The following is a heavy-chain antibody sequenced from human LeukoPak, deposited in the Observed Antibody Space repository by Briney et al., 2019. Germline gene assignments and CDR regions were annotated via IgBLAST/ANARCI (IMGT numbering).Heavy chain of an antibody. CDR1: GGTFSSYA. D-gene: IGHD2-2*01. CDR2: IIPIFGTA. V-gene: IGHV1-69*13. J-gene: IGHJ4*02. CDR3: ASPYCSSTSCYGGPFDY. Sequence: GASVKVSCKASGGTFSSYAISWVRQAPGQGLEWMGGIIPIFGTANYAQKLQGRVTITADESTSTAYMELSSLRSEDTAVYYCASPYCSSTSCYGGPFDYWGQGTLVTVSS.